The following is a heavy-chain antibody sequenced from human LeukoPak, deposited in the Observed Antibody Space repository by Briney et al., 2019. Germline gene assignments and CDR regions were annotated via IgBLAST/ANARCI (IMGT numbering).Heavy chain of an antibody. V-gene: IGHV3-33*01. D-gene: IGHD3-10*01. CDR3: ARDLDGSGPDY. CDR1: GFTFSRHG. J-gene: IGHJ4*02. CDR2: IWYDGSNK. Sequence: GGSLRLSCAASGFTFSRHGMHWVRQAPGKGLEWVAVIWYDGSNKYYADSVKGRFTISRDNSKNTLYLQMNSLRAEDTAVYYCARDLDGSGPDYWGQGTLDTVSS.